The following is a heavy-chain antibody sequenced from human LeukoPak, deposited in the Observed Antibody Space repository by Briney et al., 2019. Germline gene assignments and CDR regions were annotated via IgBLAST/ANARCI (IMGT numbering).Heavy chain of an antibody. D-gene: IGHD6-19*01. CDR1: GYTLTELS. CDR2: FDPEDGET. V-gene: IGHV1-24*01. CDR3: ATDPLGIAVAGSYGDY. Sequence: ASVKVSCKVSGYTLTELSMHWVRQAPGKGLEWMGGFDPEDGETIYAQKFQGRVTMTEDTSTDTAYMELSSLRSEDTAVYYCATDPLGIAVAGSYGDYWGQGTLVTVSS. J-gene: IGHJ4*02.